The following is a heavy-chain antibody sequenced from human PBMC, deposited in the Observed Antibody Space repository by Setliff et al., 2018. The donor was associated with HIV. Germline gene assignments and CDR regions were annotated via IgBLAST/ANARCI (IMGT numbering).Heavy chain of an antibody. Sequence: LSLTCTVSGGSIRSSTYYWGWIRQSPGKRLEWIGSLHYSGNTYYNSSLKSRVTISLDTSKNQFSLKLNSVTAADTAVYYCARDMTYYFDSSGSFGWFDPWGQGTLVTVSS. CDR3: ARDMTYYFDSSGSFGWFDP. CDR1: GGSIRSSTYY. D-gene: IGHD3-22*01. CDR2: LHYSGNT. J-gene: IGHJ5*02. V-gene: IGHV4-39*07.